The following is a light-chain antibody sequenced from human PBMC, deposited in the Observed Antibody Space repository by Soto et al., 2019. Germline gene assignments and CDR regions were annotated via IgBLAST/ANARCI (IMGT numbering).Light chain of an antibody. Sequence: IVLTQSPATLSLSPGEKATLSCRASQSVSSYLAWYQHKPGQAPRLLIFDATHRASGIPPRFSGSGSGTEFTLTISSLEPEDFGVYYCQQRSSFWPEYPFGPGTKVDIK. CDR3: QQRSSFWPEYP. CDR1: QSVSSY. CDR2: DAT. V-gene: IGKV3-11*01. J-gene: IGKJ2*01.